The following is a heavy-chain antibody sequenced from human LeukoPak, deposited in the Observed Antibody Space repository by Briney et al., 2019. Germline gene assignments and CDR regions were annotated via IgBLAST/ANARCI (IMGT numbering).Heavy chain of an antibody. CDR2: ISSSGTTI. V-gene: IGHV3-11*01. D-gene: IGHD1-26*01. J-gene: IGHJ4*02. CDR1: GFTFSDFY. Sequence: GGSLRLSCAASGFTFSDFYMSWIRQAPGKGLEWLSYISSSGTTIYYADSVKGRFTISRDNAKNSLNLQMNSLRAEDTAVYYCARLVGDRTIYDYWGQGALVTVSS. CDR3: ARLVGDRTIYDY.